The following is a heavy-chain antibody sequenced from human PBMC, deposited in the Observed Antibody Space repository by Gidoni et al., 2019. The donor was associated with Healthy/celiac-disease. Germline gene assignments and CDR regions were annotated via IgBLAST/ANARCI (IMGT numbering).Heavy chain of an antibody. D-gene: IGHD1-26*01. CDR2: ISGSGGST. V-gene: IGHV3-23*04. CDR1: GVTFSSYA. Sequence: EVQLVESGGGLVQPGGSLSLSCAASGVTFSSYAMSSVRQAPGKGLEWVSAISGSGGSTYYADSVKGRFTISRDNSKNTLYLQMNSLRAEDTAVYYCAKGRIVGATPCGYWGQGTLVTVSS. J-gene: IGHJ4*02. CDR3: AKGRIVGATPCGY.